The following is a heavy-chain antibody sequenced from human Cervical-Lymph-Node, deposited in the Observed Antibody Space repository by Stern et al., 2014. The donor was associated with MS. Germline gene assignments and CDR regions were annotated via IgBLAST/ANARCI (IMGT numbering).Heavy chain of an antibody. D-gene: IGHD2-21*02. CDR1: GFSLSTTGVG. CDR2: LYWADDK. Sequence: QVTLRESGPTLVNPTQTLTLTCAFSGFSLSTTGVGVGWIRQPPGKALEWIALLYWADDKRYSPSLKRRLTITKDPPQTPVELTLTSVDPVDTATYYCAHSPPSDDDAFDIWGQGTMVTISS. CDR3: AHSPPSDDDAFDI. J-gene: IGHJ3*02. V-gene: IGHV2-5*02.